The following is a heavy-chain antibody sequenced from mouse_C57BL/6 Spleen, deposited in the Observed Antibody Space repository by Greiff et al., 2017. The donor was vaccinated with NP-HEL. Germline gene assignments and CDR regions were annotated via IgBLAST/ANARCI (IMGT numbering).Heavy chain of an antibody. V-gene: IGHV1-82*01. D-gene: IGHD1-1*01. CDR2: IYPGDGDT. CDR1: GYAFSSSW. J-gene: IGHJ4*01. CDR3: ARALLTTVVATRAMDY. Sequence: QVHVKQSGPELVKPGASVKISCKASGYAFSSSWMNWVKQRPGKGLEWIGRIYPGDGDTNYNGKFKGKATLTADKSSSTAYMQLSSLTSEDSAVYFCARALLTTVVATRAMDYWGQGTSVTVSS.